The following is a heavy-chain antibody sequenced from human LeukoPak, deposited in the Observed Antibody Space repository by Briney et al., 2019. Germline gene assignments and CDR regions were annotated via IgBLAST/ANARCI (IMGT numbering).Heavy chain of an antibody. CDR1: GGSISSYY. J-gene: IGHJ4*02. D-gene: IGHD4-17*01. V-gene: IGHV4-59*08. CDR2: IYYSGST. Sequence: PSETLSLTCTVSGGSISSYYWSWIRQPPGKGQEWVGYIYYSGSTNYNPSLKSRVTISVDTSKHQFSLKLSSVTAADTAVYYCARLDYGDRFGYWGQGTLVTVSS. CDR3: ARLDYGDRFGY.